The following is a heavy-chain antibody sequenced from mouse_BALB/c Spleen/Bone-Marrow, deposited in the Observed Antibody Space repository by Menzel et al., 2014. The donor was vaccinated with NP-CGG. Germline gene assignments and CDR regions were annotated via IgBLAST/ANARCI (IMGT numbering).Heavy chain of an antibody. J-gene: IGHJ3*01. CDR3: TTLGRFAY. D-gene: IGHD4-1*01. V-gene: IGHV1S81*02. Sequence: VQLVESGAELVKPGVSVKLSCKASGYTFTNYYMYWVKQRPGQDLEWIGEINPSNGGTNLNEKFKSKATLTVDKSSSTAYMQLSSLTSEDSAVYYCTTLGRFAYWGQGTLVTVSA. CDR2: INPSNGGT. CDR1: GYTFTNYY.